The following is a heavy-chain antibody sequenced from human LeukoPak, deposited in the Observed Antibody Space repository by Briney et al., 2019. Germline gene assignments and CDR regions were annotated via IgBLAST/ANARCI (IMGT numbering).Heavy chain of an antibody. CDR2: INPNSGGT. D-gene: IGHD3-10*01. CDR1: GYTFTGYY. Sequence: ASVKVSCKASGYTFTGYYMHWVRQAPGQGLEWMGRINPNSGGTNYAQKFQGRVTMTRDTSISTAYMELSRLRSDDTAVYYCAKLPYGSGGSTNLDYRGHGTLVTVSS. J-gene: IGHJ4*01. CDR3: AKLPYGSGGSTNLDY. V-gene: IGHV1-2*06.